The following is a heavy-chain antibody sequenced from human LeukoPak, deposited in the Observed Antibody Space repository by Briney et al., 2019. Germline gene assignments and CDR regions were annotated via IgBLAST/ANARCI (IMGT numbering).Heavy chain of an antibody. D-gene: IGHD3-22*01. J-gene: IGHJ4*02. Sequence: GSLRLSCAASGFTFSSYSMNWVRPAPGKGLEWVSSISSSSSYIYYADSVKGRFTISRDNAKNSLYLQMNSLRAEDTAVYYCARELYYYDSSGYYYLFDYWGQGTLVTVSS. CDR2: ISSSSSYI. CDR1: GFTFSSYS. V-gene: IGHV3-21*01. CDR3: ARELYYYDSSGYYYLFDY.